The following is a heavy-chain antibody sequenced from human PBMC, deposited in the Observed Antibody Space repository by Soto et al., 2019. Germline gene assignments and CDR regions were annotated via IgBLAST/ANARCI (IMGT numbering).Heavy chain of an antibody. CDR2: IYYSGST. J-gene: IGHJ3*02. CDR3: AREGRGDAFDI. Sequence: PSETLSLTCTVSGGSISSYYWSWIRQPPGKGLEWIGYIYYSGSTNYNPSLKSRVTISVDTSKNQFSLKLSSVTAVDTAVYYCAREGRGDAFDIWGQGTMVTVSS. D-gene: IGHD3-10*01. CDR1: GGSISSYY. V-gene: IGHV4-59*01.